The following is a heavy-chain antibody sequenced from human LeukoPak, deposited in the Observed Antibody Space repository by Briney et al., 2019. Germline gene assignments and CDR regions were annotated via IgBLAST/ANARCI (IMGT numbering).Heavy chain of an antibody. CDR3: ARGAGAVAGTKTYYYYYYGMDV. V-gene: IGHV3-30*04. CDR2: ISYDGSNK. J-gene: IGHJ6*04. Sequence: QPGGSLRLSCAASGFTFSSYAMHWVRQAPGKGLEWVAVISYDGSNKYYADSVKGRFTISRDNSKNTLYLQMNSLRAEDTAVYYCARGAGAVAGTKTYYYYYYGMDVWSKGTTVTVSS. CDR1: GFTFSSYA. D-gene: IGHD6-19*01.